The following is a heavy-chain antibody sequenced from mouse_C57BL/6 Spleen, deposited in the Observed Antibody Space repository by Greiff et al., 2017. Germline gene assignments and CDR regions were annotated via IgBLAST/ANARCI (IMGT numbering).Heavy chain of an antibody. CDR3: ARGDEGYDGAMDY. CDR1: GYTFTSSW. D-gene: IGHD2-14*01. CDR2: IYPGSGST. V-gene: IGHV1-55*01. J-gene: IGHJ4*01. Sequence: VQLQQPGAELVKPGASVKMSCKASGYTFTSSWITWVKQRPGQGLEWIGDIYPGSGSTNYNEKFKSKATLTVDTSSSTAYMQRSSLTSEDTAVYYCARGDEGYDGAMDYWGQGTSVTVSS.